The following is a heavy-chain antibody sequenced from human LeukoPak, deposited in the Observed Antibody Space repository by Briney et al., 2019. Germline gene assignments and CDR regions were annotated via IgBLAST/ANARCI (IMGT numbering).Heavy chain of an antibody. Sequence: SETLSLTCTVSGGSITSSSYYWGWIRQPPGKGLEWIGSMYYSGSTYSNPSLKSRVTISVDTSKNQFSLNLSSVTASDTAVFYCASTHYDILTPSYYVDFWGQGTLVTVS. V-gene: IGHV4-39*01. CDR1: GGSITSSSYY. J-gene: IGHJ4*02. CDR2: MYYSGST. D-gene: IGHD3-9*01. CDR3: ASTHYDILTPSYYVDF.